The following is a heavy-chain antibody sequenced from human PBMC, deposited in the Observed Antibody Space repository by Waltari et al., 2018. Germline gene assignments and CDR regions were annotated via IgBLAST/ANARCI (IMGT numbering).Heavy chain of an antibody. V-gene: IGHV4-34*01. J-gene: IGHJ3*02. D-gene: IGHD4-17*01. Sequence: QVQLQQWGAGLLKPSETLSLTCAVYGGSFSGYYWSWIRQPPGKGLEWIGEINHSGSTNYNPSLKSRVTISVDTSKNQFSLKLSSVTAADTAVYYCARRSYYGDYPHAFDIWGQGTMVTVSS. CDR3: ARRSYYGDYPHAFDI. CDR2: INHSGST. CDR1: GGSFSGYY.